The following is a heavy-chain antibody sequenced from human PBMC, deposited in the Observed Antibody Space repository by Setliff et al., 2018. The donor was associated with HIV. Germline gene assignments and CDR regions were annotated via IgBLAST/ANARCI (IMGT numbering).Heavy chain of an antibody. Sequence: SETLSLTCAVSGGSFSGYYWSWIRQPPGKGLEWIGEINQSGGINYNPSLKSRVTISIDTFKNQFSMKLYSVTAADTAVYYCATASGYDLFMGAFDIWGQGTMITVSS. CDR1: GGSFSGYY. J-gene: IGHJ3*02. V-gene: IGHV4-34*01. CDR2: INQSGGI. D-gene: IGHD5-12*01. CDR3: ATASGYDLFMGAFDI.